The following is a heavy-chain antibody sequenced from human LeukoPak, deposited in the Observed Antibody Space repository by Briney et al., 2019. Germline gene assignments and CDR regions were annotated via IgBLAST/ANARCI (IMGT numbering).Heavy chain of an antibody. D-gene: IGHD3-22*01. Sequence: SVKVSCKAPGGTFSSYAISWVRQAPGQGLEWMGGIIPIFGTANYAQKFQGRVTITTDESTSTAYMELSSLRSEDTAVYYCARGPIDSSGYYGVFDAFDIWGQGTMVTVSS. J-gene: IGHJ3*02. V-gene: IGHV1-69*05. CDR1: GGTFSSYA. CDR2: IIPIFGTA. CDR3: ARGPIDSSGYYGVFDAFDI.